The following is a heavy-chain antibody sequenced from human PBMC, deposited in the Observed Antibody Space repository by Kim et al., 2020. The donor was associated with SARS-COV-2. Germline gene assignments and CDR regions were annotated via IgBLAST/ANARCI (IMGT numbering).Heavy chain of an antibody. CDR1: GGSFSGHF. V-gene: IGHV4-34*01. CDR2: INHSGST. J-gene: IGHJ5*02. CDR3: ARGSDILTGYYRQDSWFDP. Sequence: SETLSLTCAVYGGSFSGHFWSWIRQPSGKGLEWIGEINHSGSTNYIPSLKSRVTMSVDTSKHQFSLKLSSVTAADTAVYYCARGSDILTGYYRQDSWFDPWGQGTLVTVSS. D-gene: IGHD3-9*01.